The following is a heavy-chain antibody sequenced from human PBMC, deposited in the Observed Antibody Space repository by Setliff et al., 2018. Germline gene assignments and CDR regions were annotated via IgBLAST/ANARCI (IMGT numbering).Heavy chain of an antibody. CDR2: VYSTGST. J-gene: IGHJ5*01. CDR1: GASISSGSHY. CDR3: VRDRYGRNSDGSGVYNWFDS. Sequence: PSETLSLTCNVSGASISSGSHYWSWIRQSAGEKPTWIGHVYSTGSTNYNPSFESRVSISVDKSNNQFSLKMTSVXAADTAMYYCVRDRYGRNSDGSGVYNWFDSWGQGILVTVSS. V-gene: IGHV4-61*09. D-gene: IGHD2-15*01.